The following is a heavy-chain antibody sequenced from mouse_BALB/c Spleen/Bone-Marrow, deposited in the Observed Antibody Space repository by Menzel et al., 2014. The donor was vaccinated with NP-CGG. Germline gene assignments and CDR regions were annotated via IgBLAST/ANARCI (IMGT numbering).Heavy chain of an antibody. CDR2: ISTYSGNT. J-gene: IGHJ3*01. Sequence: VQLQQSGPELVRPGVSVKISCKGSGYTFTDYAMHWVKQSHAQSLEWIGVISTYSGNTNYNQKFKGKATMTVDKSSSTAYMELARLTSEDSAIYYCARGRQLGLRSFAYWGQGTLVTVSA. V-gene: IGHV1-67*01. D-gene: IGHD3-2*01. CDR3: ARGRQLGLRSFAY. CDR1: GYTFTDYA.